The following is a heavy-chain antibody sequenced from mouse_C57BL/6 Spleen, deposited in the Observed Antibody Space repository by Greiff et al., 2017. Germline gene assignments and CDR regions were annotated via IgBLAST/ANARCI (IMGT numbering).Heavy chain of an antibody. CDR1: GYSFTDYN. J-gene: IGHJ4*01. D-gene: IGHD1-1*01. CDR3: ARDYGSRGDYAMDY. CDR2: INPNYGTT. V-gene: IGHV1-39*01. Sequence: EVQLVESGPELVKPGASVKISCKASGYSFTDYNMNWVKQSNGKSLEWIGVINPNYGTTSYNQKFKGKATLTVDQSSSTAYMQLNSLTSEDSAVYYCARDYGSRGDYAMDYWGQGTSVTVSS.